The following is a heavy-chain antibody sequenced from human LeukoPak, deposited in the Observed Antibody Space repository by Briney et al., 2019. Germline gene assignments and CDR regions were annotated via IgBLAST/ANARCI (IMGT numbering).Heavy chain of an antibody. CDR3: AKDYEPLVGVHRWGDWFDP. CDR1: GFTLSSYG. CDR2: IRYDGSNK. Sequence: GGSLRLSCAASGFTLSSYGMHWVRQAPGKGLEWVAFIRYDGSNKYYADSVKGRFTISRDNSKNTLYLQMNSLRAEDTAVYYCAKDYEPLVGVHRWGDWFDPWGQGTLVTVSS. D-gene: IGHD1-26*01. V-gene: IGHV3-30*02. J-gene: IGHJ5*02.